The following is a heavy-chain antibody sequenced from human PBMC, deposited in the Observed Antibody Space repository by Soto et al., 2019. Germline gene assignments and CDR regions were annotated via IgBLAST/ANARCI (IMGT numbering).Heavy chain of an antibody. D-gene: IGHD3-10*01. V-gene: IGHV3-21*01. CDR1: GFTFNTYT. J-gene: IGHJ5*02. CDR3: ARGYGSGGGWFDP. Sequence: DVQLVESGGGLVKPGGSLRVSCAASGFTFNTYTMNWVRQAPGKGLEWVSSISRSSSDIYYADSVKGRFTISRDNPKNFLYLPLNSLRAEDRAVYYCARGYGSGGGWFDPWGQGTLVTVSS. CDR2: ISRSSSDI.